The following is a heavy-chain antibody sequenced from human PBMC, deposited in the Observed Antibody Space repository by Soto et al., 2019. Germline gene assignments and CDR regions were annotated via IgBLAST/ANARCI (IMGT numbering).Heavy chain of an antibody. D-gene: IGHD4-4*01. V-gene: IGHV3-33*01. CDR1: GFTFSSYG. J-gene: IGHJ6*02. Sequence: PGGSLRLSCAASGFTFSSYGMHWVRQAPGKGLEWVAVIWYDGGNKYYADSVKGRFTISRDNSKNTLYLQMNSLRAEDTAVYYCARSTVTTHYYYGMDVWGQGTTVTVSS. CDR3: ARSTVTTHYYYGMDV. CDR2: IWYDGGNK.